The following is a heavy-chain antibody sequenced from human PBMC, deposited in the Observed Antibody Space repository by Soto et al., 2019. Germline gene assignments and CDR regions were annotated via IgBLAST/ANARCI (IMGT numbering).Heavy chain of an antibody. D-gene: IGHD4-17*01. Sequence: TLSLTCTVSGGSISSGGYDWSWIRQPPGKGLEWIGYINYSGRTDYNPSLKSRVTISVDTSKNQFSLKLSSVTTADTAVYYCARVDYGDYRGWYFHLWGRGTLVTVSS. J-gene: IGHJ2*01. CDR1: GGSISSGGYD. V-gene: IGHV4-61*08. CDR2: INYSGRT. CDR3: ARVDYGDYRGWYFHL.